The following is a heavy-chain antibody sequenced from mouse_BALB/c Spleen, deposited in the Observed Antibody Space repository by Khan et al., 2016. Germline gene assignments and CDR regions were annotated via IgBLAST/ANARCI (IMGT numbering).Heavy chain of an antibody. Sequence: LQQSGAELMKPGASVKISCKATGYRFSSYWIEWVKQRPGHGLEWIGEILPGSGSTNYNEKFKDKATFTADTSSNTAYMQLSSLTSEDSAVYYCARENYRAWFAYWGQGTLVTVSA. CDR1: GYRFSSYW. J-gene: IGHJ3*01. D-gene: IGHD2-14*01. CDR3: ARENYRAWFAY. V-gene: IGHV1-9*01. CDR2: ILPGSGST.